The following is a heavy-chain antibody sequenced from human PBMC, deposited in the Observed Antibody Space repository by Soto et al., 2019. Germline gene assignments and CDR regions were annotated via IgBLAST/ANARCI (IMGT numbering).Heavy chain of an antibody. V-gene: IGHV6-1*01. J-gene: IGHJ4*02. CDR1: GDSVSSNSAA. CDR2: TYYRSKWYN. Sequence: SQTLSLTCAISGDSVSSNSAAWNWIRQSPSRGLEWLGRTYYRSKWYNDYAVSVKSRITINPDTSKNQFSLQLNSVTPEDTAVYYCARDLWFGEYPRYFFDFWGQGTLVTVSS. CDR3: ARDLWFGEYPRYFFDF. D-gene: IGHD3-10*01.